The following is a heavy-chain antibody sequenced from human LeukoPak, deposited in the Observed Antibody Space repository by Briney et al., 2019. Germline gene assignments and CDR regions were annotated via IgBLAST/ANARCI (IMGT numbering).Heavy chain of an antibody. Sequence: QPGGFLRLSCAASGFTFNTYWMHWVRQAPGKGLVWVARVHREGTTTAYADSVKGRFTISRDNAKNTLYLQMTNLRAEDTAVYYCARDSDWILFDYWGRGTLVTVSS. CDR1: GFTFNTYW. J-gene: IGHJ4*02. D-gene: IGHD3/OR15-3a*01. V-gene: IGHV3-74*03. CDR3: ARDSDWILFDY. CDR2: VHREGTTT.